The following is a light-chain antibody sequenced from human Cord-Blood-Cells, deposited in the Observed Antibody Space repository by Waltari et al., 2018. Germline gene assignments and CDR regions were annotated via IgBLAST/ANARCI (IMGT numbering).Light chain of an antibody. V-gene: IGLV3-19*01. Sequence: SSELTQDPAVSVALGQTVTITCHGDSLRSYYASWYQQKPGQAPVLVIYGKNNRPSRIPDRFSGSSSGNTASWTITGAQAEDEADYYCNSRDSSGNHYVFGTGTKVTVL. CDR3: NSRDSSGNHYV. CDR2: GKN. J-gene: IGLJ1*01. CDR1: SLRSYY.